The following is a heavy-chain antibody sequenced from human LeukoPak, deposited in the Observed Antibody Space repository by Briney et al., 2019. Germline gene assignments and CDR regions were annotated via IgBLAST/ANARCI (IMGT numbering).Heavy chain of an antibody. Sequence: SETLSLTCTVSGGSISSYYWSWIRQPPGKGLEWIGYIYYSGSTNYNPSLKSRVTISVDTSKNQFSLKLSSVTAADTAVYYCARDLTSGNSAGWFDPWGQGTLVTVSS. J-gene: IGHJ5*02. CDR2: IYYSGST. V-gene: IGHV4-59*12. CDR1: GGSISSYY. D-gene: IGHD4-23*01. CDR3: ARDLTSGNSAGWFDP.